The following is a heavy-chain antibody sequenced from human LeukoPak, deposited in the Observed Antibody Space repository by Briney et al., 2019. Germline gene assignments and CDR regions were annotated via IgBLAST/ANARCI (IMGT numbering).Heavy chain of an antibody. CDR1: GFTFNRHG. V-gene: IGHV3-23*01. CDR2: ISDIGTDT. Sequence: GGSLRLSCAASGFTFNRHGMYWVRQAPGKGLEWVSAISDIGTDTYYADSVKGRFTISRDNSKNTVYLQMNSLRAEDTAMYYCTKRTLDCSANRCYQIFDYWGRGTLVTVSS. D-gene: IGHD2-15*01. J-gene: IGHJ4*02. CDR3: TKRTLDCSANRCYQIFDY.